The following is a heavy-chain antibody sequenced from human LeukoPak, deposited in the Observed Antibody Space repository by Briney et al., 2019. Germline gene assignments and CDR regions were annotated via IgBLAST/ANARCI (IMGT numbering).Heavy chain of an antibody. J-gene: IGHJ4*02. CDR3: AKDLRTSSSWYEDY. V-gene: IGHV3-30*02. Sequence: PGGSLRLSCAASGFTFSSCGMHWVRQAPGKGLEWVAFIRYDGSNKYYADSVKGRFTISRDNSKNTLYLQMNSLRAEDTAVYYCAKDLRTSSSWYEDYWGQGTLVTVSS. CDR1: GFTFSSCG. CDR2: IRYDGSNK. D-gene: IGHD6-13*01.